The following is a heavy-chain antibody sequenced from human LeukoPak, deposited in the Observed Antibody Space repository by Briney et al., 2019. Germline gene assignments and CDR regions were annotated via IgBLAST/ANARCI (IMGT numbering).Heavy chain of an antibody. CDR3: ARDKRDYSDYDYYYGMDV. V-gene: IGHV1-18*01. J-gene: IGHJ6*02. D-gene: IGHD4-11*01. CDR1: GYTFTSYG. Sequence: ASVKVSCKASGYTFTSYGISWVRQAPGQGLEWMGWISAYSGNTNYAQKVQGRVTMTTDKSTNTAYMELRSLRSDDAAVYYCARDKRDYSDYDYYYGMDVWGQGTTVTVSS. CDR2: ISAYSGNT.